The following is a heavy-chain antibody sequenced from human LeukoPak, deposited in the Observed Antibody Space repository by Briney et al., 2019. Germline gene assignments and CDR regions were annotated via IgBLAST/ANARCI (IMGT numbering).Heavy chain of an antibody. CDR2: IIPILGIA. J-gene: IGHJ6*02. V-gene: IGHV1-69*04. Sequence: SVKVSYKASGGTFSSYAISWVRQAPGQGLEWMGRIIPILGIANYAQKFQGRVTITADKSTSTAYMELSSLGSEDTAVYYCARDYGDSYYYYYGMDVWGQGTTVTVSS. D-gene: IGHD4-17*01. CDR1: GGTFSSYA. CDR3: ARDYGDSYYYYYGMDV.